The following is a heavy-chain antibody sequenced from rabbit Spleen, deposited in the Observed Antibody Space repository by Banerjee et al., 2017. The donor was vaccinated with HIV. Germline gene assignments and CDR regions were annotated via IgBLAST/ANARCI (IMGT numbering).Heavy chain of an antibody. Sequence: QSLEESGGDLVKPGASLTLTCTASRFSFSSSYYMCWVRQPPGKGLEWIACIYAGSVGTTYYASWAKGRFTISKSSSTTVTLQMTSLTAADTATYFCARGNYDLSYGYNLWGPGTLVTVS. CDR2: IYAGSVGTT. CDR1: RFSFSSSYY. V-gene: IGHV1S40*01. J-gene: IGHJ4*01. D-gene: IGHD6-1*01. CDR3: ARGNYDLSYGYNL.